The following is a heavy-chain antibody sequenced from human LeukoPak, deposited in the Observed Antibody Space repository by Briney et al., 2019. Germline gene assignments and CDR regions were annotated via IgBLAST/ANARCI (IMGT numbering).Heavy chain of an antibody. Sequence: ASVKVSCKASGYTFTSYYMHWVRQAPGQGLEWMGIINPSGGSTSYAQKFQGRVTMTRDMSTSTVYMELSSLRSEDTAVYYCARERFGELLPWYYFDYWGQGTLVTVSS. D-gene: IGHD3-10*01. J-gene: IGHJ4*02. CDR1: GYTFTSYY. CDR3: ARERFGELLPWYYFDY. CDR2: INPSGGST. V-gene: IGHV1-46*01.